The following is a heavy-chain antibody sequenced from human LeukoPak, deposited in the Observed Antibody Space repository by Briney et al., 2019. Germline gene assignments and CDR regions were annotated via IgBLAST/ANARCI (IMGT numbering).Heavy chain of an antibody. V-gene: IGHV3-23*01. D-gene: IGHD1-26*01. CDR3: AVREGASYSGRFDY. CDR1: GFPFNTYA. Sequence: PGGSLRLSCAASGFPFNTYAMGWVRRAPGKGLEWVSSISGRGDVTYYADSMRGRFTISRDNSGNTLYLQMNSLRAEDTAVYFCAVREGASYSGRFDYWGQGTLVTVSS. CDR2: ISGRGDVT. J-gene: IGHJ4*02.